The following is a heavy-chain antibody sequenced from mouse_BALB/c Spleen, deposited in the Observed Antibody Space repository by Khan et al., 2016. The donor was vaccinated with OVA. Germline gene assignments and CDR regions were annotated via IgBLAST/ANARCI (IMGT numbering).Heavy chain of an antibody. J-gene: IGHJ4*01. CDR1: GFSLTNYG. Sequence: QVQLKQSGPGLVAPSQSLSITCTISGFSLTNYGVHWVRQSPGKGLEWLVVIWRDGSSTYNSDLKSRLSISKDNYKSQVFLKMNSLQSDDTAMYYCARQPYYHYYIIDYWGQGTSVTVSA. D-gene: IGHD2-10*01. V-gene: IGHV2-6-1*01. CDR3: ARQPYYHYYIIDY. CDR2: IWRDGSS.